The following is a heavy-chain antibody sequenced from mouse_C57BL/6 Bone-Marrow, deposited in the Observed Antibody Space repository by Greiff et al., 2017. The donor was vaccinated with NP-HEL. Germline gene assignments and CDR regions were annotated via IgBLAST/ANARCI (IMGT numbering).Heavy chain of an antibody. CDR3: TNYYGSSYGPYDAMDY. CDR1: GYTFTDYE. D-gene: IGHD1-1*01. Sequence: QVQLQQSGAELVRPGASVTLSCKASGYTFTDYEMHWVKQTPVHGLEWIGAIDPDTGGTAYTQKFKGKAILTADKSSSTAYMELRNLTSEDSAVNYSTNYYGSSYGPYDAMDYWGQGTSVTVTA. CDR2: IDPDTGGT. V-gene: IGHV1-15*01. J-gene: IGHJ4*01.